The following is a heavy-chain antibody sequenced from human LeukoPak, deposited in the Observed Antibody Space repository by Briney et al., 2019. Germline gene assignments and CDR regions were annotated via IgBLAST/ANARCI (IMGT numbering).Heavy chain of an antibody. J-gene: IGHJ4*02. V-gene: IGHV5-51*01. Sequence: GESLKISCKGSGYSFTNYWIGWMRQMPGKGLEWMGISYPGDSDTRYNPSFQGQVTISDDKSISTAYLQWRSVKASDTAMYYCARRFDSSAYWEYWGQGALVTVSS. D-gene: IGHD3-22*01. CDR3: ARRFDSSAYWEY. CDR1: GYSFTNYW. CDR2: SYPGDSDT.